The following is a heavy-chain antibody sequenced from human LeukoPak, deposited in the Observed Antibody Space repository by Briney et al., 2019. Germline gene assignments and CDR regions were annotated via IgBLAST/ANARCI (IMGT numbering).Heavy chain of an antibody. CDR1: GFTISSYG. J-gene: IGHJ4*01. CDR2: IWYDGSNK. V-gene: IGHV3-33*01. Sequence: QSGGSLRLSCSASGFTISSYGMHWVRQAPGKGLDWVAVIWYDGSNKYYADSVKGRFTISRDNSKNTLSLQMGSLRAEDMAVYYCARDRQAWLQSIPDYWGHGTLVTVSS. D-gene: IGHD5-24*01. CDR3: ARDRQAWLQSIPDY.